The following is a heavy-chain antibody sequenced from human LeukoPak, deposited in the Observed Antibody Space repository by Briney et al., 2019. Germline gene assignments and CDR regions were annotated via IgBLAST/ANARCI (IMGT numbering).Heavy chain of an antibody. CDR2: IYYSGST. CDR1: GGSISSSSYY. Sequence: PSETLSLTCTVSGGSISSSSYYWGWIRQPPGKGLEWIGSIYYSGSTYYNPSLKSRVTISVDTSKNQFSLKLSSVTAADTAVYYCARVSVGGYLYYFDYWGQGTLVTVSS. J-gene: IGHJ4*02. V-gene: IGHV4-39*07. CDR3: ARVSVGGYLYYFDY. D-gene: IGHD5-18*01.